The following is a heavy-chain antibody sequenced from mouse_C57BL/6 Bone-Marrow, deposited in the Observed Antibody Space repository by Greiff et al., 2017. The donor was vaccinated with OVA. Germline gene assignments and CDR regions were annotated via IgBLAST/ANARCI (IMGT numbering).Heavy chain of an antibody. CDR1: GYTFTSSG. CDR2: IYPRSGNT. V-gene: IGHV1-81*01. J-gene: IGHJ4*01. CDR3: ATLTTVVEDAMDY. Sequence: QVQLQQSGAELARPGASVKLSCKASGYTFTSSGISWVKQRTGQGLEWIGEIYPRSGNTYYNEKFKGKATLTADKSSSTAYMELRSLTSEDSAVYFCATLTTVVEDAMDYWGQGTSVTVSS. D-gene: IGHD1-1*01.